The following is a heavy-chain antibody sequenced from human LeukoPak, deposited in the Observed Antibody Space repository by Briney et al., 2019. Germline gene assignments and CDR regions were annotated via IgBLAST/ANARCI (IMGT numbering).Heavy chain of an antibody. CDR3: ARVGSGSSWSYYYYYYIDV. D-gene: IGHD6-13*01. CDR2: IKQDGREK. Sequence: GGSLRLSCAASGFTFSSYWMSWVRQAPGKGLEWVAIIKQDGREKYYVDSVKGRFTISRDNAKNSLYLQMNSMRAEDTAVYYCARVGSGSSWSYYYYYYIDVWGKGTTVTVSS. J-gene: IGHJ6*03. CDR1: GFTFSSYW. V-gene: IGHV3-7*01.